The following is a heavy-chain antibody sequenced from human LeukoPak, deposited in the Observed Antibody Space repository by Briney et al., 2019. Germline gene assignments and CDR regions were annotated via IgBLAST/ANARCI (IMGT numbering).Heavy chain of an antibody. Sequence: GGSLRLSCAASGFSFSIYSMNWVRQAPGKGLEWVSSVSSSTSIYYADSLKGRFTISRDNAKNSLFLQVNSLRDEDTAVYYCARGPPCSSTSCYVTGAFDFWGQGTMVTVSS. CDR1: GFSFSIYS. CDR2: VSSSTSI. V-gene: IGHV3-21*01. D-gene: IGHD2-2*01. J-gene: IGHJ3*01. CDR3: ARGPPCSSTSCYVTGAFDF.